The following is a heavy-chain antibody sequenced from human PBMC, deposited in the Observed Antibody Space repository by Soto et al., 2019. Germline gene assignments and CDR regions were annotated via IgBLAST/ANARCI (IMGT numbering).Heavy chain of an antibody. V-gene: IGHV3-30*18. CDR3: AKPRQPYRGCYSTDY. CDR2: ISDDGSNQ. J-gene: IGHJ4*02. CDR1: KFTFSTYA. D-gene: IGHD6-19*01. Sequence: PGGSLRLSCAASKFTFSTYAMEWVRQAPRKGLEWVALISDDGSNQYYADSVSGRFTISRDNSNDTLYLQMNSLRPEDTGIYFCAKPRQPYRGCYSTDYWGRGTLVTVSS.